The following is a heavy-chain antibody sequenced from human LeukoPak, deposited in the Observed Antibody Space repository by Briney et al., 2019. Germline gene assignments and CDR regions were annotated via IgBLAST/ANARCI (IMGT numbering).Heavy chain of an antibody. CDR2: MNPNSGNT. V-gene: IGHV1-8*01. CDR1: GYTFTSYD. D-gene: IGHD6-6*01. CDR3: ARFPDSAPRGKSSSSSISDS. J-gene: IGHJ4*02. Sequence: ASVKVSCKASGYTFTSYDINWVRQATGQGLEWMGWMNPNSGNTGYAQKFQGRVTMTRNTSISTAYMELSSLRSEDTAVYYCARFPDSAPRGKSSSSSISDSSGQGTLVTVSS.